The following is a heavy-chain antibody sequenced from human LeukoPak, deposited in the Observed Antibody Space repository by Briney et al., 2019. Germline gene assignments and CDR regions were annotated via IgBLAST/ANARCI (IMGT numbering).Heavy chain of an antibody. Sequence: SVKVSCKASGDTFSNYAINWVRQAPGQGLEWMGGITPIFHTTNYAQKFQSRVTITTDESTSTAYMELSSLGSEDTAVYYCASPVGFKYGSDDFAIWGQGTLVTVSS. CDR1: GDTFSNYA. V-gene: IGHV1-69*05. CDR3: ASPVGFKYGSDDFAI. J-gene: IGHJ3*02. CDR2: ITPIFHTT. D-gene: IGHD3-10*01.